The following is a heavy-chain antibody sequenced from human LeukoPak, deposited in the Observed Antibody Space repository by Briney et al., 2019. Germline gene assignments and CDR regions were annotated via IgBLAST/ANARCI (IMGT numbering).Heavy chain of an antibody. D-gene: IGHD3-22*01. CDR1: GGSISSCY. CDR3: ARTYYYDSSGYHFDY. V-gene: IGHV4-59*01. Sequence: PSETLSLTCTVSGGSISSCYWSWIRQPPGKGLEWIGYIYYSGSTNYNPSLKSRVTISVDTSKNQFSLKLSSVTAADTAVYYCARTYYYDSSGYHFDYWGQGTLVTVSS. CDR2: IYYSGST. J-gene: IGHJ4*02.